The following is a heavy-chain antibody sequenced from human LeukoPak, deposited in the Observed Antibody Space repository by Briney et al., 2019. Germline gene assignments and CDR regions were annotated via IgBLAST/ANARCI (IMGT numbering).Heavy chain of an antibody. D-gene: IGHD2-2*01. J-gene: IGHJ4*02. Sequence: GGSLRLSCVASGFTFSSYWMHWVRQAPGRGLVWVSRINSDGSSRNYADSVTGRFTISRDNAKNTLYLQMNSLRAEDTAVYYCATSRTFDYWGQGTLVTVSS. CDR1: GFTFSSYW. V-gene: IGHV3-74*01. CDR3: ATSRTFDY. CDR2: INSDGSSR.